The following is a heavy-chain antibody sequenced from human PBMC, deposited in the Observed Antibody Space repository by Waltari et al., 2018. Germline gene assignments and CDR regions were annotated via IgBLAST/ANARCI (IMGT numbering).Heavy chain of an antibody. CDR3: ASFGGSYFFDH. CDR1: RFTFSNFE. Sequence: EAQLVESGGGLVQSGGSLRLSCAGSRFTFSNFEMNWVRQAPGKGLEWISYISSTGMTTYYADSVKGRFTISRDNAKNSLYLQMNSLRAEDTAVYYCASFGGSYFFDHWGQGTLVTVSS. D-gene: IGHD1-26*01. CDR2: ISSTGMTT. J-gene: IGHJ4*02. V-gene: IGHV3-48*03.